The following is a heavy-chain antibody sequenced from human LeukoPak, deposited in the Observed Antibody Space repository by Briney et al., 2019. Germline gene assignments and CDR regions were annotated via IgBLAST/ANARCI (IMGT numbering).Heavy chain of an antibody. CDR2: VHLDGRT. CDR3: AREGGFYRSLDY. CDR1: GGSVSSTNW. Sequence: SETLSLTCGVSGGSVSSTNWWTWIRQPPGKGLEWIGEVHLDGRTNFNPSLKSRLTMSVDLSENHVSLKLTSVTAADTAVYYCAREGGFYRSLDYSGQGTLVTVSS. J-gene: IGHJ4*02. V-gene: IGHV4-4*02. D-gene: IGHD6-25*01.